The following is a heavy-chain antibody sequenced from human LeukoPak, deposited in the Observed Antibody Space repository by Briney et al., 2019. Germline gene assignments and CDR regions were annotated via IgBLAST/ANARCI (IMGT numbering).Heavy chain of an antibody. CDR3: ARAYCSSTSCYTYYFDY. CDR1: GFTFSSYS. J-gene: IGHJ4*02. CDR2: ISSSSSYI. V-gene: IGHV3-21*01. Sequence: GGSLRLSCAASGFTFSSYSMNWVRQAPGKGLEWVSSISSSSSYIYYADSVKGRFTISRDNAKNSLYLQMNSLIAEDTAVYYCARAYCSSTSCYTYYFDYWGQGTLVTVSS. D-gene: IGHD2-2*02.